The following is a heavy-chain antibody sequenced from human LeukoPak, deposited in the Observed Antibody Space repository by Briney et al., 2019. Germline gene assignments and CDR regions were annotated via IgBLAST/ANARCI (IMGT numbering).Heavy chain of an antibody. CDR1: GYSISSGYY. CDR3: ASSPAIAAAYY. V-gene: IGHV4-38-2*01. D-gene: IGHD6-13*01. CDR2: IYHSGST. J-gene: IGHJ4*02. Sequence: SSETLSLTCAVSGYSISSGYYWGWIRQPPGKGLEWIGSIYHSGSTYYNPSLKSRVTISVDTSKNQFSLKLSSVTAADTAVYYCASSPAIAAAYYWGQGTLVTVSS.